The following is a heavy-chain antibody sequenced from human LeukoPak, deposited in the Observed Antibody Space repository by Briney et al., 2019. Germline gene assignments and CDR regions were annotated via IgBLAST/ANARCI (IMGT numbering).Heavy chain of an antibody. J-gene: IGHJ6*03. D-gene: IGHD5-18*01. CDR2: IYSGGST. Sequence: PRGSLRLSCAASGFTVSSNYMSWVRQAPGKGLEWVSVIYSGGSTYYADSVKGRFTISRDNSKNTLYLQMNSLRAEDTAVYYCARDADYSYGPGRDYYYMDVWGKGTTVTVSS. CDR1: GFTVSSNY. V-gene: IGHV3-66*02. CDR3: ARDADYSYGPGRDYYYMDV.